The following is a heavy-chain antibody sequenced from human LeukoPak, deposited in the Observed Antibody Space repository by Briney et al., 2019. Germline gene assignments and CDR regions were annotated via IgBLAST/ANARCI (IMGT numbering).Heavy chain of an antibody. J-gene: IGHJ4*02. CDR3: AREAVAAPRIDY. CDR1: GYTFTSYG. V-gene: IGHV1-18*01. CDR2: ISAYNGNT. D-gene: IGHD6-19*01. Sequence: ASVKVSCKASGYTFTSYGISWVRQAPGQGLEWMGWISAYNGNTNYAQKFQGSVTITADKSTSTAYMELSSLRSEDTAVYYCAREAVAAPRIDYWGQGTLVTVSS.